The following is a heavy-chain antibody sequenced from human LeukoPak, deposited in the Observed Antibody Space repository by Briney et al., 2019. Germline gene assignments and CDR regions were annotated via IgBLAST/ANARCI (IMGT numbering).Heavy chain of an antibody. J-gene: IGHJ4*02. CDR2: IYYSGST. CDR3: ARGLEESYFDY. D-gene: IGHD3/OR15-3a*01. CDR1: GGSISSSSYY. V-gene: IGHV4-39*01. Sequence: SETLSLTCTVSGGSISSSSYYWGWIRQPPGKGLEWIGSIYYSGSTYYSPSLKSRVTISVDTSKNQFSLKLSSVTAADTAVYYCARGLEESYFDYWGQGALVTVSS.